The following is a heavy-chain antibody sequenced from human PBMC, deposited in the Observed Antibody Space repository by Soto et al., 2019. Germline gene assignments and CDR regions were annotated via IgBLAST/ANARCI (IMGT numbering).Heavy chain of an antibody. CDR2: ISYSGST. CDR3: ARGTSWQLHFDY. D-gene: IGHD6-13*01. Sequence: QVQLQESGPGLVKPSETLSLTCTVSSDSISSYYWSWIRQPPGKRLEWIGYISYSGSTDYNPSLTSRVTISGDTSKTQFSLKVSSVPAAYTAVYYCARGTSWQLHFDYWSQGTLVTVSS. V-gene: IGHV4-59*01. J-gene: IGHJ4*02. CDR1: SDSISSYY.